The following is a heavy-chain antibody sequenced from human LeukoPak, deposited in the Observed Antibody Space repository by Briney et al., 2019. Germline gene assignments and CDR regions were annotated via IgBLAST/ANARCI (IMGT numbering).Heavy chain of an antibody. Sequence: SETLSLTCTVSGGSISSYYWSWIRHPPGKGREWIGSISFSGSTNYNPSLKSRVTISVDTSKNQFSLKLSSVTAADTAVYYCARHYYGSGSYYPFDSWGQGTLVTVSS. CDR1: GGSISSYY. CDR3: ARHYYGSGSYYPFDS. D-gene: IGHD3-10*01. CDR2: ISFSGST. V-gene: IGHV4-59*08. J-gene: IGHJ4*02.